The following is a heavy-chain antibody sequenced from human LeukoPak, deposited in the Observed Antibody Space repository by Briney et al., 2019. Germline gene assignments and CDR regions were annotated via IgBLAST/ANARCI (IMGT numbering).Heavy chain of an antibody. J-gene: IGHJ5*02. CDR1: GGSISSSSYY. V-gene: IGHV4-39*07. D-gene: IGHD6-6*01. Sequence: SETLSLTCTVSGGSISSSSYYWGWIRQPPGKGLEWIGSIYYSGSTYYNPSLKSRVTISVDTSKNQFSLKLSSVTAADTAVYYCARSTARAARRPFDPWGQGTLVTVSS. CDR2: IYYSGST. CDR3: ARSTARAARRPFDP.